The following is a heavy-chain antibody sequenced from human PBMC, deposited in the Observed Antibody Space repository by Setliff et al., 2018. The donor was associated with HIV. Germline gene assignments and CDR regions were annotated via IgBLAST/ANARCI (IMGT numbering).Heavy chain of an antibody. CDR1: GGSFSGYY. CDR3: ARRRWELLKRGAAFDI. V-gene: IGHV4-34*01. Sequence: PSETLSLTCAVYGGSFSGYYWSWIRQPPGKGLEWSGEINHSGSTNYNPSLKGRVTISVDTSKNQFSLKLSSVTAADTAVYYCARRRWELLKRGAAFDIWGQGTMVTVSS. CDR2: INHSGST. D-gene: IGHD1-26*01. J-gene: IGHJ3*02.